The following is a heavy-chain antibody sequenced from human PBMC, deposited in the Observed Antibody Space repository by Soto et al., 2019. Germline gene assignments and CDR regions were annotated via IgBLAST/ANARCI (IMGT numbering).Heavy chain of an antibody. J-gene: IGHJ4*02. CDR1: GYTFTSYG. Sequence: QVQLVQSGAEVKKPGASVKVSCQASGYTFTSYGISWVRQAPGQGMEWMGWISAYNGNTNYAQQLQGRVTMTTDTSTRTAYMERRSLRSYDPDVYYCARGLEGPDYLGQGNLVTVSS. V-gene: IGHV1-18*01. CDR2: ISAYNGNT. D-gene: IGHD3-3*01. CDR3: ARGLEGPDY.